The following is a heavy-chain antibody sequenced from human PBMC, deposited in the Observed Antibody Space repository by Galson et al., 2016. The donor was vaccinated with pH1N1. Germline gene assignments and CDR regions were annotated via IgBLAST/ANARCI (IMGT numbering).Heavy chain of an antibody. D-gene: IGHD3-16*02. Sequence: SLRLSCAASGFTFSNYWMHWVRQVPGKGLEWVANIKEDGSDTYYVDSVRGRFTISRDNAKNSLYLQMNSLRDEDTALYYCARAIGSRSAYWGQGTLVTDSS. J-gene: IGHJ4*02. V-gene: IGHV3-7*01. CDR1: GFTFSNYW. CDR3: ARAIGSRSAY. CDR2: IKEDGSDT.